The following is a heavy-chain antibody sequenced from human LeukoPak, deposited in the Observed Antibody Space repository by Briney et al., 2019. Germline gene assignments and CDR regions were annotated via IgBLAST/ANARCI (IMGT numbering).Heavy chain of an antibody. Sequence: ASVKVSCKASGYTFTSYDINWVRQATGQGLEWMGWMNPISGNTGHAQKFQGRVTMTRDTSISTAYMELSSLRSEDTAVYYCARDNSVEDTAWWFDPWGQGTLVTVSS. J-gene: IGHJ5*02. CDR1: GYTFTSYD. V-gene: IGHV1-8*01. CDR3: ARDNSVEDTAWWFDP. D-gene: IGHD4-23*01. CDR2: MNPISGNT.